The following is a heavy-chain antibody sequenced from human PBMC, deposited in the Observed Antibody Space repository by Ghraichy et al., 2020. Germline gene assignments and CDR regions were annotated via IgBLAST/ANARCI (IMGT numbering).Heavy chain of an antibody. J-gene: IGHJ4*02. CDR1: GGSISSSNW. V-gene: IGHV4-4*02. Sequence: SETLSLTCAVSGGSISSSNWWSWVRQPPGKGLEWIGEIYHSGSTNYNPSLKSRVTISVDKSKNQFSLKLSSVTAADTAVYYCARADYGDAFFFDYWGQGTLVTVSS. CDR3: ARADYGDAFFFDY. CDR2: IYHSGST. D-gene: IGHD4-17*01.